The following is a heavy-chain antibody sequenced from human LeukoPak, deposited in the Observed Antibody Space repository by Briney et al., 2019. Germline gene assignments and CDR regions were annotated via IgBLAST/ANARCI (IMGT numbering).Heavy chain of an antibody. CDR2: INGNNVGT. J-gene: IGHJ4*02. CDR1: GFSFDDYA. D-gene: IGHD3-10*01. Sequence: GGSLRLSCAASGFSFDDYAMHWVRQTPGKGLEWVSLINGNNVGTSYADSVKGRFTISRDNSKNSLYLQMNSLRTEDTALYYCAKEARDLSLDYWSQGTLVTVSS. CDR3: AKEARDLSLDY. V-gene: IGHV3-43*02.